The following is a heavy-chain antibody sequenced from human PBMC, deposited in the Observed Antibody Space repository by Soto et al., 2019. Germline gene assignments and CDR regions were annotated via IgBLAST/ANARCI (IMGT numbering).Heavy chain of an antibody. Sequence: SETLSLTCTVSGGSISSGGYYWSWIRQHPGKGLEWIGYIYYSGSTNYNPSLKSRVTISVDTSKNQFSLKLSSVTAADTAVYYCARDLGVPWFGELFESGIYYYGMDVWGQGTTVTVSS. CDR1: GGSISSGGYY. J-gene: IGHJ6*02. CDR2: IYYSGST. D-gene: IGHD3-10*01. V-gene: IGHV4-61*08. CDR3: ARDLGVPWFGELFESGIYYYGMDV.